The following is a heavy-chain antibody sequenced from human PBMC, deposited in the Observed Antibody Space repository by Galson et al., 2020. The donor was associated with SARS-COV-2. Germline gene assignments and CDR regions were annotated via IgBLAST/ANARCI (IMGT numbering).Heavy chain of an antibody. V-gene: IGHV4-39*07. CDR3: ARARQLGYCTNGVCYTHSIYFDY. CDR2: NYYSGST. J-gene: IGHJ4*02. Sequence: SETLSLTCTVSGGSISSSSYYWGWIRQPPGKGLEWIGSNYYSGSTYYNPSLKSRVTISVDTSKNQFSLKLSSVTAADTAVYYCARARQLGYCTNGVCYTHSIYFDYWGQGTLVTVSS. D-gene: IGHD2-8*01. CDR1: GGSISSSSYY.